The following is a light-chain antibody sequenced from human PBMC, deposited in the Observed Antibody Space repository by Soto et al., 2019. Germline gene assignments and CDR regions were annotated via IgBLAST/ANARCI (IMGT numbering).Light chain of an antibody. J-gene: IGKJ1*01. CDR3: QQYYSTPT. Sequence: DIVMTQSPDSLAVSLGERATINCKSSQSLLYSSNNKNYLAWFQRKAGQPPKLLIYWASTRESGVPDRFSGSGSGTDFALTISSLQAEDVAVYYCQQYYSTPTFGQGTKVEIK. V-gene: IGKV4-1*01. CDR2: WAS. CDR1: QSLLYSSNNKNY.